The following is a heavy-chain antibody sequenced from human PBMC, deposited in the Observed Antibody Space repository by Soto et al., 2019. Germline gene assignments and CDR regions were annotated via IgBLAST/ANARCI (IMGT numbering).Heavy chain of an antibody. D-gene: IGHD3-10*01. Sequence: SETLSLTCTVSGGSISGYYWSWIRQPPGKGLEWIGYIYYSGTTSYNPSLNSRVTMSVDTSKNQSSLKVNSVTAADTAVYYCARESYYGSGATVVAYWGQGTLVTVSS. J-gene: IGHJ4*02. CDR2: IYYSGTT. CDR1: GGSISGYY. CDR3: ARESYYGSGATVVAY. V-gene: IGHV4-59*01.